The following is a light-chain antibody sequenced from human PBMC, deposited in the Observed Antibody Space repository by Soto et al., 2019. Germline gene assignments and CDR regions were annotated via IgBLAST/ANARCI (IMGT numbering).Light chain of an antibody. CDR3: GAVHGSGTNFVSV. V-gene: IGLV9-49*01. CDR2: VGTGGIVG. Sequence: QPVLTQPPSASASLGASVTLTCTLSSGYSNYRVDWYQQRPGKGPRFVMRVGTGGIVGSKGDGIPDRFSALGSGLNRYLTIRNIQAEDESDYHCGAVHGSGTNFVSVFGGGTKLTVL. CDR1: SGYSNYR. J-gene: IGLJ2*01.